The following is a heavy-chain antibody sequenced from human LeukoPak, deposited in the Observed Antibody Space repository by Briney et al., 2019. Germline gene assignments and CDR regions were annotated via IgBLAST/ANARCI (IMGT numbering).Heavy chain of an antibody. V-gene: IGHV4-59*11. CDR2: TFYTGAT. D-gene: IGHD1-1*01. Sequence: SETLSLTCTVSGGSIRSHHWTWTRQAPGKRLEWIGYTFYTGATYYNPSLRSRVTISIDTSKNQFSLKVTSVTTADTAVYYCAKRDRGGWFDPWGQGTLVTVSS. CDR3: AKRDRGGWFDP. CDR1: GGSIRSHH. J-gene: IGHJ5*02.